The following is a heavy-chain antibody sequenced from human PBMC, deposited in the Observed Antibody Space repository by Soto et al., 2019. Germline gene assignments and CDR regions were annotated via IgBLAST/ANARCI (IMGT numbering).Heavy chain of an antibody. D-gene: IGHD4-17*01. CDR3: AKDRGDYEGGFDY. J-gene: IGHJ4*02. CDR2: ISYDGSNK. V-gene: IGHV3-30*18. Sequence: QVQLVESGGGVVQPGRSLRLSCAASGFTFSSYGMHWVRQAPGKGLEWVAVISYDGSNKYYADSVKGRFTISRDNSKNTLYLQMNSLRAEDTAVYYCAKDRGDYEGGFDYWGQGTVVPVSS. CDR1: GFTFSSYG.